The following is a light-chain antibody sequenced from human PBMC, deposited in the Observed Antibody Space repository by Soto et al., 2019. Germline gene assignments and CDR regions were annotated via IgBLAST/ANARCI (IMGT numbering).Light chain of an antibody. CDR2: EVI. Sequence: QSVLTQPPSAYGSPGQSVTISCTGTSSDVGGYNYVSWYQQHPGKAPKVLIYEVIKRPSGVPDRFSGSKSGNTASLTVSGLQAEDEADYYCASYAGSTSIFGGGTKVTVL. V-gene: IGLV2-8*01. CDR3: ASYAGSTSI. J-gene: IGLJ2*01. CDR1: SSDVGGYNY.